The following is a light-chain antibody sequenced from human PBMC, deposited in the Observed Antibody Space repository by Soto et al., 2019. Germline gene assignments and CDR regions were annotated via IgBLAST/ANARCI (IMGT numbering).Light chain of an antibody. CDR2: GVS. CDR1: SSDIADYNF. CDR3: SSYITTGSYV. J-gene: IGLJ1*01. V-gene: IGLV2-14*01. Sequence: QSALTQPASVSGSPGQSITISCTGTSSDIADYNFVSWYQQHPGKAPKLMIYGVSTRPSGVSNRFSGSKSGNTASLTISGLQAEDEADYYCSSYITTGSYVFATGTKLTVL.